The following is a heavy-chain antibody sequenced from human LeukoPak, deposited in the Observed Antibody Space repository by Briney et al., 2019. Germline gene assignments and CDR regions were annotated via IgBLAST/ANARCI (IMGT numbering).Heavy chain of an antibody. V-gene: IGHV3-66*01. CDR2: IYSGGST. J-gene: IGHJ6*02. D-gene: IGHD1-26*01. CDR3: AKSPGSYYYFSGMDV. Sequence: PGGSLRLSCAASGFTVSSNYMSWVRQAPGKGLEWVSVIYSGGSTYYADSVKGRFTISRDNSRNMLYLQMDSLGAEDTAVYYCAKSPGSYYYFSGMDVWGQGTTVTVSS. CDR1: GFTVSSNY.